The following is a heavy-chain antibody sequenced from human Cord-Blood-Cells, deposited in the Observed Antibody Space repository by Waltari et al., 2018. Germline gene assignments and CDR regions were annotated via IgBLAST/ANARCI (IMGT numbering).Heavy chain of an antibody. Sequence: QVQLVQSGAEVKKPGSSVKLSCKASGGTFSSYAISWVRQAPGQGLEWMGRIIPILGIANNAQKYQGRVTISAEKSTSTAYMELSSLRSEDTAVYYCARGIDTIFGGLYWYFDLWGRGTLVTVSS. J-gene: IGHJ2*01. D-gene: IGHD3-3*01. CDR2: IIPILGIA. V-gene: IGHV1-69*09. CDR3: ARGIDTIFGGLYWYFDL. CDR1: GGTFSSYA.